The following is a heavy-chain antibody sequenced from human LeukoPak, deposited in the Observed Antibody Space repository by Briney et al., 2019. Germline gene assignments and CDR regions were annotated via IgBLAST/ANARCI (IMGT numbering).Heavy chain of an antibody. V-gene: IGHV3-23*01. CDR3: AKRGVVIRVILVGFHKEAYYFDS. J-gene: IGHJ4*02. CDR1: GITLSNYG. D-gene: IGHD3-22*01. Sequence: GGSLRLSCAVSGITLSNYGMTWVRQAPGKGLEWVAGISDTGGRTNYADSVKGRFTISRDNTKNTLYLQMNSLRAEDTAVYFCAKRGVVIRVILVGFHKEAYYFDSWGQGALVTVSS. CDR2: ISDTGGRT.